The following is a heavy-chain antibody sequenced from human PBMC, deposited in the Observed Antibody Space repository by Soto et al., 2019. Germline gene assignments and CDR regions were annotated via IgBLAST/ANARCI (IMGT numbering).Heavy chain of an antibody. CDR3: ARAIRDQLLSDN. CDR1: GGTFSTYA. J-gene: IGHJ4*02. Sequence: SVKVSCKAPGGTFSTYAISWVRQAPGQGLEWMGGINPMSGTASYAQKFQDIVTMTTDNSTNTAYMELSSLISEDTAVYYCARAIRDQLLSDNWGQGTPVTVSS. V-gene: IGHV1-69*05. D-gene: IGHD1-26*01. CDR2: INPMSGTA.